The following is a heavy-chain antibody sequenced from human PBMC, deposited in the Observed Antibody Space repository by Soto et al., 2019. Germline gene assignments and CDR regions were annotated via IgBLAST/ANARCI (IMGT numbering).Heavy chain of an antibody. CDR3: ARSQGSSTSLEIYYYYYYGMDV. J-gene: IGHJ6*02. Sequence: GASVKVSCKASGDTFSSYAISWVRQAPGQGLEWMGGIIPISDTTNYAQKFQGRVTITADESTSTAYMELSSLRSEDTAVYYCARSQGSSTSLEIYYYYYYGMDVWGQGTTVTVSS. CDR2: IIPISDTT. V-gene: IGHV1-69*13. CDR1: GDTFSSYA. D-gene: IGHD2-2*01.